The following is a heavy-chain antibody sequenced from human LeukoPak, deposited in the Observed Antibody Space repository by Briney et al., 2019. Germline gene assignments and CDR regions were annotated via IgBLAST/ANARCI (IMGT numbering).Heavy chain of an antibody. V-gene: IGHV6-1*01. J-gene: IGHJ4*02. CDR3: VRDFGGEELERFDY. Sequence: SQTLSLTCPISGDSVPSNSAAWNWIRQSPSRGLEWLGRTYYRSKLYNDYAVSVKSLISINQDTSNNQSSLHLNSGTPYDTAGDYCVRDFGGEELERFDYWGQGILVTVSS. CDR2: TYYRSKLYN. D-gene: IGHD3-3*01. CDR1: GDSVPSNSAA.